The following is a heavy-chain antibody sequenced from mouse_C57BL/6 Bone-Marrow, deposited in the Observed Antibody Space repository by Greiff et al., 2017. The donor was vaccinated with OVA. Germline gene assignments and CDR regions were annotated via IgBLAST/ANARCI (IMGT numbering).Heavy chain of an antibody. CDR3: TSYYSNVYWYFDV. CDR2: IDPENGDT. D-gene: IGHD2-5*01. CDR1: GFNIKDDY. V-gene: IGHV14-4*01. Sequence: EVQLQESGAELVRPGASVKLSCTASGFNIKDDYMHWVKQRPEQGLEWIGWIDPENGDTEYASKFQGKATITADTSSNTAYLQLSSLTSEDTAVYYCTSYYSNVYWYFDVWGTGTTVTVSS. J-gene: IGHJ1*03.